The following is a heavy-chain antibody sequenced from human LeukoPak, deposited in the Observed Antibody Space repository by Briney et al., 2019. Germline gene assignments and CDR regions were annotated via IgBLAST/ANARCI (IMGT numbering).Heavy chain of an antibody. CDR2: IYTSGST. CDR1: GGSISSYY. CDR3: AREWPSSSWYCFDY. D-gene: IGHD6-13*01. Sequence: SETLSLTCTVSGGSISSYYWSWIRQPAGKGLEWIGRIYTSGSTNYNPSLKSRVTMSVDTSKNQFSLKLSSVTAADTAVYYCAREWPSSSWYCFDYWGRGTLVTVSS. J-gene: IGHJ4*02. V-gene: IGHV4-4*07.